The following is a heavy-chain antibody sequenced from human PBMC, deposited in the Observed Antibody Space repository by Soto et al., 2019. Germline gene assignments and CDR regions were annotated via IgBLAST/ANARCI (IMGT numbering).Heavy chain of an antibody. J-gene: IGHJ5*02. V-gene: IGHV1-8*01. CDR1: GYTFTSYD. CDR2: MNPNSGNT. CDR3: ARWLRLRNWFDP. Sequence: SVKVSCKASGYTFTSYDINWVRQATGQGLEWMGWMNPNSGNTGYAQKFQGRVTMTRNTSISTAYMELSSLRSEDTAVYYCARWLRLRNWFDPWGQGTLVTVSS. D-gene: IGHD5-12*01.